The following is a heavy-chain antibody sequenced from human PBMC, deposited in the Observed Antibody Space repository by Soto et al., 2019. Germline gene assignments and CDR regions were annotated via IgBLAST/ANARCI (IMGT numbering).Heavy chain of an antibody. CDR2: ISAYNGNT. CDR1: GYTFTSYG. J-gene: IGHJ5*02. D-gene: IGHD3-10*01. V-gene: IGHV1-18*01. CDR3: ARGESITMVHPSPELDP. Sequence: GASVKGSCKASGYTFTSYGISWVRQAPGQGLEWMGWISAYNGNTNYAQKLQGRVTMTTDTSTSTAYMELRSLRSDDTAVYYCARGESITMVHPSPELDPWGQGTLVTVSS.